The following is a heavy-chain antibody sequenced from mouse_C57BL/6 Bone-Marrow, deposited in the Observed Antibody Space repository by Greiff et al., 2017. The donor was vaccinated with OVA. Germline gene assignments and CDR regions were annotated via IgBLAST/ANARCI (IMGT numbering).Heavy chain of an antibody. CDR2: INPYNGGT. Sequence: EVQLQQSGPVLVKPGASVKMSCKASGYTFTDYYMNWVKQSHGKSLEWIGVINPYNGGTSYNQKFKGKATLTVDKSSSTAYMELNSLTSEDSAVYYCARPLPYYGSSYAWFAYWGQGTLVTVSA. CDR3: ARPLPYYGSSYAWFAY. V-gene: IGHV1-19*01. CDR1: GYTFTDYY. D-gene: IGHD1-1*01. J-gene: IGHJ3*01.